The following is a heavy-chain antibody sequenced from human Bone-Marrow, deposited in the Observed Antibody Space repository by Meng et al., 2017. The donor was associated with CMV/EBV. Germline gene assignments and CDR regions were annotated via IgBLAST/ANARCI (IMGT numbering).Heavy chain of an antibody. CDR1: GFTFSSYA. CDR2: ISYDGSNK. Sequence: GGSLRLSCAASGFTFSSYAMHWVRQAPGKGLEWVAVISYDGSNKYYADSVKGRFTISRDNSKNTLYLQMNSLRAEDTAVYYCAREGGGGDHLDYWGEGTLATFSS. CDR3: AREGGGGDHLDY. J-gene: IGHJ4*02. V-gene: IGHV3-30*04. D-gene: IGHD2-21*01.